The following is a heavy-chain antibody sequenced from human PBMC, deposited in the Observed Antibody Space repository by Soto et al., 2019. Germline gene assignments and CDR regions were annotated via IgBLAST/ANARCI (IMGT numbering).Heavy chain of an antibody. J-gene: IGHJ4*02. D-gene: IGHD3-22*01. V-gene: IGHV5-51*01. CDR1: GYSFTSHW. CDR3: ASNYYDSSGPHGIPDY. Sequence: GESLKISCKGSGYSFTSHWIGWVRQMPGKGLEWMGIIYPGDSDTRYRPSFRGQVTISADKSISTAYLHWSSLKASDTAMYYCASNYYDSSGPHGIPDYWGQGSLVIVSS. CDR2: IYPGDSDT.